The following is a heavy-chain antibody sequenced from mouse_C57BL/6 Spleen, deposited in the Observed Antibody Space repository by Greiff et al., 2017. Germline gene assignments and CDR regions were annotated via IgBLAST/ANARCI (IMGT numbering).Heavy chain of an antibody. CDR3: ARGSFTEGFAY. Sequence: QVQLQQPGAELVRPGTSVKLSCKASGYTFTSYWMHWVKQRPGQGLEWIGVIDPSDSYTNYNQKFKGKATLTVDTSSSTAYMQLSSLTSEDSAVYYCARGSFTEGFAYWGQGTLVTVSA. V-gene: IGHV1-59*01. CDR2: IDPSDSYT. D-gene: IGHD1-1*01. CDR1: GYTFTSYW. J-gene: IGHJ3*01.